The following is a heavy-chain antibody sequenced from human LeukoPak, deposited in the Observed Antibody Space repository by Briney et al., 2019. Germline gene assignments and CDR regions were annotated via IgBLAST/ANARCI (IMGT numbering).Heavy chain of an antibody. CDR2: IIPIFGTA. V-gene: IGHV1-69*13. CDR1: GGTFSSYA. CDR3: ARDFQVGGAHDAFDI. D-gene: IGHD3-16*01. Sequence: ASVKVSCKASGGTFSSYAISWVRQAPGQGLEWMGGIIPIFGTANYARKFQGRVTITADESTSTAYMELSSLRSEDTAVYYCARDFQVGGAHDAFDIWGQGTMVTVSS. J-gene: IGHJ3*02.